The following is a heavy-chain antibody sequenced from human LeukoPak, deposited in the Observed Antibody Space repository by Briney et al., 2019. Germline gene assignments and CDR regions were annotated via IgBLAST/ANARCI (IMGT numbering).Heavy chain of an antibody. CDR1: GFTFSDNY. Sequence: GGSLRLSCAASGFTFSDNYMSWIRQAPGKGLEWVSAISGSGGSTYYADSVKGRFTISRDNSKNTLFLQMNSLRAGDTAVYYCAKGQGTPLRIAAALPLDYWGQGTLVTVSS. V-gene: IGHV3-23*01. CDR2: ISGSGGST. CDR3: AKGQGTPLRIAAALPLDY. J-gene: IGHJ4*02. D-gene: IGHD6-13*01.